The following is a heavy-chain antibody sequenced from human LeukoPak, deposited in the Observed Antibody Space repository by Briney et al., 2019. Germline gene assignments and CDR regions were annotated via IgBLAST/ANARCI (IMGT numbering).Heavy chain of an antibody. CDR2: IKQDGSEK. V-gene: IGHV3-7*01. J-gene: IGHJ4*02. Sequence: GGSLRLSCAASGFTFSSYWMSWVRQAPGKGLEWVANIKQDGSEKYYVDSVKGRFTISRDNAKNSLYLQMNSLRAEDTAVYYCATSAWDSSSWYRGYFDYWGQGTLVTVSS. CDR1: GFTFSSYW. CDR3: ATSAWDSSSWYRGYFDY. D-gene: IGHD6-13*01.